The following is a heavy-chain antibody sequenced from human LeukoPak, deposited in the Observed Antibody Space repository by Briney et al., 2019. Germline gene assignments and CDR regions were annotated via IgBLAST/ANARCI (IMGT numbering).Heavy chain of an antibody. CDR2: IYYSGST. CDR3: ARTGGDSSGSPYYFDY. V-gene: IGHV4-31*03. CDR1: GGSISSGGYY. Sequence: PSETLSLTCTVSGGSISSGGYYWGWIRQHPGKGLEWIGYIYYSGSTYYNPSLKSRVTISVDTSKNQFSLKLSSVTAADTAVYYCARTGGDSSGSPYYFDYWGQGTLVTVSS. D-gene: IGHD3-22*01. J-gene: IGHJ4*02.